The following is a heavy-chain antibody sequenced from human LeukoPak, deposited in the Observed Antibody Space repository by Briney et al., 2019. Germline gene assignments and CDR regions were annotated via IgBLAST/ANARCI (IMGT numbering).Heavy chain of an antibody. CDR1: GGSISGYY. V-gene: IGHV4-59*12. D-gene: IGHD2-15*01. CDR2: IYYSGST. J-gene: IGHJ4*02. Sequence: PSETLSLTCTVSGGSISGYYWNWIRQPPGKGLEWIGCIYYSGSTDYNPSLKSRVTISVDTSKNQFSLKLSSVTAADTAVYYCARAVVVAATPFDYWGQGTLVTVSS. CDR3: ARAVVVAATPFDY.